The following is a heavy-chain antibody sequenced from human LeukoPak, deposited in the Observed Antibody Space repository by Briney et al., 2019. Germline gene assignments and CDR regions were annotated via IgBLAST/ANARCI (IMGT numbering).Heavy chain of an antibody. CDR2: ISYDGSNK. CDR3: ARRATVTKYNWFGP. J-gene: IGHJ5*02. D-gene: IGHD4-17*01. CDR1: GFTFSSYA. V-gene: IGHV3-30-3*01. Sequence: GGSLRLSCAASGFTFSSYAMHWVRQAPGKGLEWVAVISYDGSNKYYADSVKGRFTISRDNSKNTLYLQMNSLRAEDTAVYYCARRATVTKYNWFGPWGQGTLVTVSS.